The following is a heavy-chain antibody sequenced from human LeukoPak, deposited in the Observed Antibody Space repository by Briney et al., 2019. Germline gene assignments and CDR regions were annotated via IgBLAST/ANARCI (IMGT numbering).Heavy chain of an antibody. CDR3: ARCMVLSQGWCNWFDP. CDR2: IRFGVGGT. V-gene: IGHV3-23*01. J-gene: IGHJ5*02. D-gene: IGHD6-13*01. CDR1: GFDLTTYA. Sequence: GGSLRLSCAASGFDLTTYAMTWVRQAPAKGLEWVSGIRFGVGGTYYADSVKGRFTISRDNTENTLHLQMNNLRVEDTTRYFCARCMVLSQGWCNWFDPWGQGTLVTVSS.